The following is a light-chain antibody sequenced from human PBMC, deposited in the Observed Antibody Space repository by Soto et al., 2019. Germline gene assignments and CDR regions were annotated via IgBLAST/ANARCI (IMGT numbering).Light chain of an antibody. J-gene: IGKJ5*01. V-gene: IGKV3-20*01. CDR1: QSVSSSY. CDR3: QQYGSSPIT. CDR2: GAS. Sequence: EDGVTMSPGTVSLSPGERATLSCRASQSVSSSYLAWYQQKPGQAPSLLIYGASRRATGIPDRLSGSKSGTNFTLTIRRMEPEDVGMYYCQQYGSSPITFGQGTRLEIK.